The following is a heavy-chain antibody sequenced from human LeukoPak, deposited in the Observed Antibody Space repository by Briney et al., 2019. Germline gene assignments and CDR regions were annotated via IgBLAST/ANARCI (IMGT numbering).Heavy chain of an antibody. Sequence: PSETLSLTCTVSGGSISSSSYYWGWIRQPPGKGLEWIGSIYYSGSTYYNPSLKSRVTISVDTSKNQFSLKLSSVTAADTAVYYCAKATRGTMIVGRFDYWGREPWSPSPQ. J-gene: IGHJ4*02. CDR2: IYYSGST. CDR1: GGSISSSSYY. V-gene: IGHV4-39*01. D-gene: IGHD3-22*01. CDR3: AKATRGTMIVGRFDY.